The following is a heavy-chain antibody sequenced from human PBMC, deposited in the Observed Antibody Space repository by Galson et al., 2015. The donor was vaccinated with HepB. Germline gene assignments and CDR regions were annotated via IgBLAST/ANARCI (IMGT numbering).Heavy chain of an antibody. V-gene: IGHV1-3*01. D-gene: IGHD6-13*01. CDR3: ARADPPGTAAALPSY. CDR1: GYSFTSYV. Sequence: SVKVSCKASGYSFTSYVMHWVRQAPGQRLEWMGWVNAGNDNTKYSQKFQGRVTFIRDTSASTAYMELTSLISEDTAVYYCARADPPGTAAALPSYWGQGTLVSVSS. J-gene: IGHJ4*02. CDR2: VNAGNDNT.